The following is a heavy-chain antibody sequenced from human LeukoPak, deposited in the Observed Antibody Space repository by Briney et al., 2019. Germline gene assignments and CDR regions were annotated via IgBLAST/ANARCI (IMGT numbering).Heavy chain of an antibody. CDR2: IYHSGST. Sequence: SGTLSLTCAVSGDSISNSNWWSWVRQPPGKGLEWIGEIYHSGSTNYNPSLKSRVTISADRSKNQFSLKLTSVTAADTAVYYCARERGYNGYECDYWGQGTLVTVSS. D-gene: IGHD5-12*01. V-gene: IGHV4-4*02. CDR3: ARERGYNGYECDY. CDR1: GDSISNSNW. J-gene: IGHJ4*02.